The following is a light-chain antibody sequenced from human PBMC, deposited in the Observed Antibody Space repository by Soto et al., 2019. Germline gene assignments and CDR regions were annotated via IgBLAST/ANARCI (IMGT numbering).Light chain of an antibody. V-gene: IGKV3-20*01. CDR1: QSVSSSY. J-gene: IGKJ1*01. Sequence: EIVLTQSPGTLSLSAGERATLSCMASQSVSSSYLAWYQQKPGQAPRLLIYGASTRATGLPDRFRGSGSGADFTLTISRLEPDDFATYYCQQYNSYSKTFGQGTKVDIK. CDR2: GAS. CDR3: QQYNSYSKT.